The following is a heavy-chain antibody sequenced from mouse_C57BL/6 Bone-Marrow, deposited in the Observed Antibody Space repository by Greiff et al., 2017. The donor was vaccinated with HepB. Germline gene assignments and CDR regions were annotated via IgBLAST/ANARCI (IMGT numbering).Heavy chain of an antibody. CDR2: IHPNSGST. D-gene: IGHD1-1*01. V-gene: IGHV1-64*01. CDR1: GYTFTSYW. CDR3: ARYLNYYGSSYGYFDY. Sequence: QVQLQQPGAELVKPGASVKLSCKASGYTFTSYWMHWVKQRPGQGLEWIGMIHPNSGSTNYNEKFKSKATLTVDKSSSTAYMQLSSLTSEDSALYYCARYLNYYGSSYGYFDYWGQGTTLTVSS. J-gene: IGHJ2*01.